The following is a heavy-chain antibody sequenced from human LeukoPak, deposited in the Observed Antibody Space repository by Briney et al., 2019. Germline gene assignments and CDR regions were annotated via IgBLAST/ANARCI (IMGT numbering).Heavy chain of an antibody. J-gene: IGHJ6*02. V-gene: IGHV3-64*04. CDR2: ISSNGGSA. CDR3: AAEIYYYYGMDV. Sequence: GGSLRLSCSASGFTFRDYAMHWVRQAPGKGLEYVSAISSNGGSAYYADSVKGRFTISRDNAKNSLYLQMNSLRAEDTAVYYCAAEIYYYYGMDVWGQGTTVTVSS. CDR1: GFTFRDYA.